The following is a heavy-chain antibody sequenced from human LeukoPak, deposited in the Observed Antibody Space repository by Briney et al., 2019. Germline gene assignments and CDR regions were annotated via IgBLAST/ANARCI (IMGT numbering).Heavy chain of an antibody. CDR1: GGSISSSSYY. Sequence: PSETLSLTCKVSGGSISSSSYYWGWIRQPPGKGLEWIGSIYYNGSTYYHPSLKSRGTISVDTSKNQFSLNLSSVTAADTAVYYCARVDGSHLGYWGQGTLVTVSS. J-gene: IGHJ4*02. D-gene: IGHD6-13*01. V-gene: IGHV4-39*07. CDR3: ARVDGSHLGY. CDR2: IYYNGST.